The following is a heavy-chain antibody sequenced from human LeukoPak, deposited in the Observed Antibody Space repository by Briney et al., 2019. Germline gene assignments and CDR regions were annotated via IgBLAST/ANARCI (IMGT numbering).Heavy chain of an antibody. Sequence: PGGSLRLSCAASGFTFSSYAMHWVRQAPGKGLEWVAVISYDGSNKYYADSVKGRFTISRDNSKNTLYLQMNSLRAEDTAVYYCARDSSRGSGSYYHYGMDVWGQGTTVTVSS. CDR3: ARDSSRGSGSYYHYGMDV. CDR2: ISYDGSNK. CDR1: GFTFSSYA. J-gene: IGHJ6*02. D-gene: IGHD3-10*01. V-gene: IGHV3-30-3*01.